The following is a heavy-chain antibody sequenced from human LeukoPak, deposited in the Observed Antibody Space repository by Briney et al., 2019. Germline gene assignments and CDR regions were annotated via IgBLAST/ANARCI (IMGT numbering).Heavy chain of an antibody. Sequence: GGSLRLSCAASGFTFSSYSMNWVRQAPGKGLEWVGFIRSKAYGGTTEYAASVKGRFTISRDDPKSIAYLQMNSLKTEDTAVYYCTRVGLYYLHWGQGTLVTVSS. CDR1: GFTFSSYS. CDR3: TRVGLYYLH. CDR2: IRSKAYGGTT. J-gene: IGHJ4*02. V-gene: IGHV3-49*04. D-gene: IGHD2-8*01.